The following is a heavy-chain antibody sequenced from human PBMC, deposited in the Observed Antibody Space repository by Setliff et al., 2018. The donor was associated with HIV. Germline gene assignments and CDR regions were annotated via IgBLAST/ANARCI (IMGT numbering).Heavy chain of an antibody. CDR2: INPGNGNT. V-gene: IGHV1-3*01. Sequence: ASVKVSCKSSGYTYTNYPIHWVRQAPGQSLEWMGWINPGNGNTKFSQNFQGRVTITRDTSATTAYMELSSLTSEDTAVYYCARDGCSGQRCYLFNWFDPWGQGTLVTVSS. CDR1: GYTYTNYP. D-gene: IGHD2-15*01. J-gene: IGHJ5*02. CDR3: ARDGCSGQRCYLFNWFDP.